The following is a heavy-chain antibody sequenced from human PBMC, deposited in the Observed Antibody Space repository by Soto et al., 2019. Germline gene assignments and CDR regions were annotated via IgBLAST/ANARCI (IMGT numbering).Heavy chain of an antibody. V-gene: IGHV1-3*01. Sequence: GASVKVSCKDSGYTFTSYAMHWVRQAPGQRLEWMGWINAGNGNTKYSKKFQGRVTITRDTSASTAYMELSSLRSEDTAVYYCARGGEYFSGGSCYSKKNYYYYGMDVWGQGTTVTVSS. D-gene: IGHD2-15*01. CDR1: GYTFTSYA. CDR3: ARGGEYFSGGSCYSKKNYYYYGMDV. J-gene: IGHJ6*02. CDR2: INAGNGNT.